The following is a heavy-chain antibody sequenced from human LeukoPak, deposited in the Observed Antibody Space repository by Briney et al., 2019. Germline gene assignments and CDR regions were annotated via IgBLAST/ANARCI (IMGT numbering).Heavy chain of an antibody. CDR3: ARLSRVAGRLNGIDP. D-gene: IGHD6-19*01. CDR1: GGSISSSSYY. J-gene: IGHJ5*02. V-gene: IGHV4-39*01. Sequence: TSETLSLTCTVSGGSISSSSYYWGWIRQPPGKGLEWIGSIYYSGSTYYNPSLKSRVTISVDTSKNQFSLKVSSVTAADTAVYYCARLSRVAGRLNGIDPWGQGILVTVSS. CDR2: IYYSGST.